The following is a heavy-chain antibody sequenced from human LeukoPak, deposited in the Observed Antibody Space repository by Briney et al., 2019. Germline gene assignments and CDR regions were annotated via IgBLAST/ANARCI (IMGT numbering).Heavy chain of an antibody. J-gene: IGHJ3*02. CDR1: GFTFSSYG. V-gene: IGHV3-30*03. D-gene: IGHD1-26*01. CDR3: ARAYSGSSDDAFDI. CDR2: ISYDGSNK. Sequence: GGSLRLSCAASGFTFSSYGMHWVRQAPGKGLEWVAVISYDGSNKYYADSVKGRFTISRGNSKNTLYLQMNSLRAEDTAVYYCARAYSGSSDDAFDIWGQGTMVTVSS.